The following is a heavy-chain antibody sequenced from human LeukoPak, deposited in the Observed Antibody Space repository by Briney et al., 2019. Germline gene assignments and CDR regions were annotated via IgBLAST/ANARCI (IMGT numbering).Heavy chain of an antibody. CDR3: ARGFQLELRLRAAFDI. D-gene: IGHD1-7*01. Sequence: ASVKVSFKASGYTFTSYYMHWVRQAPGQGLEWMGLINPSGGSTSYAQKFQGRVTMTRDMSTSTVYMELSSLRSEDTAVYYCARGFQLELRLRAAFDIWGQGTMVTVSS. J-gene: IGHJ3*02. V-gene: IGHV1-46*01. CDR2: INPSGGST. CDR1: GYTFTSYY.